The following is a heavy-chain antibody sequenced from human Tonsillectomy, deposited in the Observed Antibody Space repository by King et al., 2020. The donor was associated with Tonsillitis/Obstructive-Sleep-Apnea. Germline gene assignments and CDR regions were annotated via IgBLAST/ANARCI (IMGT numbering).Heavy chain of an antibody. CDR3: ARGGVTTVDGRNVDY. CDR1: GFTFGDYA. J-gene: IGHJ4*02. CDR2: IRSKAYGGTT. V-gene: IGHV3-49*05. Sequence: VQLVESGGGLVKPGRSLRLSCTVSGFTFGDYAMSWFRQAPGKGLEWVGFIRSKAYGGTTEYAASVKGRFSISRDDSTSIAYLHMNSLKTEETAVFYCARGGVTTVDGRNVDYWGQGTLVTVSS. D-gene: IGHD1-1*01.